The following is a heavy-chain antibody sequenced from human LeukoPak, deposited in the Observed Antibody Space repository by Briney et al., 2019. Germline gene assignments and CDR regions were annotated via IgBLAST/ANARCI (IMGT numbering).Heavy chain of an antibody. D-gene: IGHD6-25*01. Sequence: GGSLRLSCAASGFIFSEHNMNWVRQARGKGLEWVSYFSLSITSIYYTDSVKVRFTISRDNAKSSLYLQMNSLRAEDTALYYCVRDQRLPKLGYYFDYWGQGTPVTVSS. J-gene: IGHJ4*02. V-gene: IGHV3-48*01. CDR2: FSLSITSI. CDR3: VRDQRLPKLGYYFDY. CDR1: GFIFSEHN.